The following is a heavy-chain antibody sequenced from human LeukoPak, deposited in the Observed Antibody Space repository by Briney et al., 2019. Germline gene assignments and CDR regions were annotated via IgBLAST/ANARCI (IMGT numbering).Heavy chain of an antibody. J-gene: IGHJ4*02. V-gene: IGHV3-48*03. D-gene: IGHD6-19*01. Sequence: GGSLRLSCAASGFTFRTYEMNWVRQAPGKGLEWVSYISSSGSPIYYADSVKGRFTISRDNAKNSLYLQMNSLRAEDTAVYYCAGGRALYASGWYYFDYWGQGTLVTVSS. CDR1: GFTFRTYE. CDR2: ISSSGSPI. CDR3: AGGRALYASGWYYFDY.